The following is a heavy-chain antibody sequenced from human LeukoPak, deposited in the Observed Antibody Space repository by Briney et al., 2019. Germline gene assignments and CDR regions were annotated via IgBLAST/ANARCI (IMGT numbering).Heavy chain of an antibody. CDR2: ISAYSGNT. J-gene: IGHJ4*02. V-gene: IGHV1-18*01. CDR3: ARDLRSVRRVGALPGY. Sequence: ASVKVSCKASGYTFTSYGISWVRQAPGQGLEWMGWISAYSGNTNYAQKLQGRVTMTTDTSTSTAYMELRSLRSDDTAVYYCARDLRSVRRVGALPGYWGQGTLVTVSS. D-gene: IGHD1-26*01. CDR1: GYTFTSYG.